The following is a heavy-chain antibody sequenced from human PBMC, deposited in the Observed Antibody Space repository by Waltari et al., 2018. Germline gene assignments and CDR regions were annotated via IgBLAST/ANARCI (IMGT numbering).Heavy chain of an antibody. CDR2: INHSGST. CDR1: GGSFRGSY. J-gene: IGHJ5*02. Sequence: QVQLQQWGAGLLKPSATLSLTCAVSGGSFRGSYWSWIRQPPRRGLEWIGEINHSGSTNYNPSLKSRVTISVDTSKNQFSLKLSSVTAADTAVYYCARVRVDYDFWSGYNWFDPWGQGTLVTVSS. CDR3: ARVRVDYDFWSGYNWFDP. D-gene: IGHD3-3*01. V-gene: IGHV4-34*01.